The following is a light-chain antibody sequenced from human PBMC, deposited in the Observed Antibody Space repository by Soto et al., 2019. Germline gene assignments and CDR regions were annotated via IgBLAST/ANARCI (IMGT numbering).Light chain of an antibody. CDR3: QQYFSYPYT. CDR2: AAA. CDR1: QDISSY. V-gene: IGKV1-8*01. J-gene: IGKJ2*01. Sequence: IRMTQSPSSFSASTGDRVTITCRASQDISSYLAWYQQKVGKAPKLLIYAAATLQRGAPSRFSGSGSGTDFTLTISRLQSEDFATYYCQQYFSYPYTFGQGTKLEI.